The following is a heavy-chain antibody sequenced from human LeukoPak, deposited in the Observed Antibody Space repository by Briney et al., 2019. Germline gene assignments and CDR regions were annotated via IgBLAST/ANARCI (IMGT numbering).Heavy chain of an antibody. CDR1: RFTFDEYG. CDR3: ARHGQDIVVLPAMDV. D-gene: IGHD2-2*01. CDR2: INWNGRSI. Sequence: GGSLRLSCAASRFTFDEYGMSWVRQTAGKGLEWVSGINWNGRSIGYADSVKGRFTVSRDNAKNSLYLQMNSLRAEDTAVYYCARHGQDIVVLPAMDVWGKGTTVTVSS. J-gene: IGHJ6*04. V-gene: IGHV3-20*04.